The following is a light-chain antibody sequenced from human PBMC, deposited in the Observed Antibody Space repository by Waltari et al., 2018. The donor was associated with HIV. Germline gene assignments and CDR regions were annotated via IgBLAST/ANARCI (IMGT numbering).Light chain of an antibody. Sequence: SYVLTQPSSVSLAPGKTVTITCGGDNLGGNSVHWYQQKPGQAPLLVISDAFDRPSGIPERFPGSKSETTATLTISGVEAGDEADYYCQVWDITSDRVVFGGGTHLTVL. CDR1: NLGGNS. V-gene: IGLV3-21*04. CDR3: QVWDITSDRVV. CDR2: DAF. J-gene: IGLJ2*01.